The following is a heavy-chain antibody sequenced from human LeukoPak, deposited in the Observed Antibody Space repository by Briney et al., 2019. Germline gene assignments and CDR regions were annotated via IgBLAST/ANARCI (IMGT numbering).Heavy chain of an antibody. V-gene: IGHV4-38-2*02. J-gene: IGHJ4*02. D-gene: IGHD3-16*01. Sequence: SATLSLTCTVSGYSISTGYYWGWLRQFPGTGLEWIGSIYHGGSTYYDPSLKSRVTISVDTSKNQFSLKLSSVTAADTAVYYCARRGGAFNFDYWGQGTLVTVSS. CDR1: GYSISTGYY. CDR3: ARRGGAFNFDY. CDR2: IYHGGST.